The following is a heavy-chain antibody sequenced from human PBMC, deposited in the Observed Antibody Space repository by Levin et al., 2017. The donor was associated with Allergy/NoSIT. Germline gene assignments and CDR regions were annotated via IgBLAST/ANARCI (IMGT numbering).Heavy chain of an antibody. CDR2: INHSGST. CDR1: GGSFSGYY. CDR3: ARGGRGSGSYYKAGNWFDP. J-gene: IGHJ5*02. Sequence: SETLSLTCAVYGGSFSGYYWSWIRQPPGKGLEWIGEINHSGSTNYNPSLKSRVTISVDTSKNQFSLKLSSVTAADTAVYYCARGGRGSGSYYKAGNWFDPWGQGTLVTVSS. D-gene: IGHD3-10*01. V-gene: IGHV4-34*01.